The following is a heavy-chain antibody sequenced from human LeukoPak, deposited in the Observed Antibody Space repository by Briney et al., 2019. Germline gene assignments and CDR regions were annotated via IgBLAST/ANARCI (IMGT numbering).Heavy chain of an antibody. CDR2: ISSSGSTI. V-gene: IGHV3-48*03. J-gene: IGHJ4*02. CDR1: GFTFSSYE. D-gene: IGHD4-17*01. CDR3: ARDNDYGDYLVY. Sequence: PGGSLRLSCAASGFTFSSYEMNWVRQAPGKGLEWVSYISSSGSTIYYADSVKGRFTISRDNAKNSLYLQMNSLRAEDTAVYYCARDNDYGDYLVYWGQGTLVTVSP.